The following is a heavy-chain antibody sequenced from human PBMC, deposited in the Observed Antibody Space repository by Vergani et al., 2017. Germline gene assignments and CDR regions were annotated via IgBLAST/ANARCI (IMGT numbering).Heavy chain of an antibody. V-gene: IGHV3-21*01. Sequence: LVESGGGLVKRGGSVRLSCAASGFSFSGYTLNWVRQAPGKGLEWVSSISRSSSNIYYAESVKGRFTISRDNAKNSLYLEMNSLRGEDTGLYYCARDRKELSTHDQEYYYYGMDVWGQGTAVTVSS. CDR2: ISRSSSNI. CDR3: ARDRKELSTHDQEYYYYGMDV. D-gene: IGHD2-2*01. J-gene: IGHJ6*02. CDR1: GFSFSGYT.